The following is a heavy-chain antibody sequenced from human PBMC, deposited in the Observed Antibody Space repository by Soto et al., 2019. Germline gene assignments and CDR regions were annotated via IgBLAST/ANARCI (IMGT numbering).Heavy chain of an antibody. CDR2: SRNKANSYTT. D-gene: IGHD3-16*01. Sequence: EVQLVESGGGLVQPGGSLRLSCTAAGFSLSDHYVDWVRQAPGKGLEWVGRSRNKANSYTTEYASSVRGRFTISRNDSMNSLYLQMDSLRTEDTAVYYCSRDYAASWTYAVDYWGQGTLVTVSS. CDR1: GFSLSDHY. V-gene: IGHV3-72*01. J-gene: IGHJ4*02. CDR3: SRDYAASWTYAVDY.